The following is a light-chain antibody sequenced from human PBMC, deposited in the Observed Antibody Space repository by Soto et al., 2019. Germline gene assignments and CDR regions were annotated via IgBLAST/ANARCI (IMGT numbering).Light chain of an antibody. CDR1: QSVSSSY. J-gene: IGKJ5*01. V-gene: IGKV3-20*01. CDR3: QHYGTSWIT. CDR2: GAS. Sequence: EIVLTQSPGTLSLSPGERATLSCRASQSVSSSYLAWYQQKPGQAPRLLIYGASSRATGIPDRFSGSGSGTDFTLTISRLESEDFAVYYCQHYGTSWITFGQGTRLEIK.